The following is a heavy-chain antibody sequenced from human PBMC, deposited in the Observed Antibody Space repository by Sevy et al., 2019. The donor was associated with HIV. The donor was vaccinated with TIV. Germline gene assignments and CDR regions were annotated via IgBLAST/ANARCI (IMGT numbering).Heavy chain of an antibody. D-gene: IGHD3-10*01. J-gene: IGHJ6*02. CDR2: ISSSGSTI. CDR1: GFTFSDYY. V-gene: IGHV3-11*01. CDR3: AREKVLWFGEASRFYGMDV. Sequence: GGSLRLSCAASGFTFSDYYMSCIRQAPGKGLEWVSYISSSGSTIYYADSVKGRFTISRDNAKNSLYLQMNSLRAEDTAVYYCAREKVLWFGEASRFYGMDVWGQGTTVTVSS.